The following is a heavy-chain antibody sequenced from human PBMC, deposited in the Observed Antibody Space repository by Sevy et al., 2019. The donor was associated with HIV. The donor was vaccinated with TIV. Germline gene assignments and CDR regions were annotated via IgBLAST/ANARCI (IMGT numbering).Heavy chain of an antibody. CDR3: ARDLYYTPYGWNDAFDI. Sequence: GGSLRLSCVASKFTINNYWMTWVRQAPGKGLEWVANINEEGSEKYYVSSVKGRFTISRDNAKNSRFLKLNNLRAEDTDVYFCARDLYYTPYGWNDAFDIWGQGTMVTVSS. V-gene: IGHV3-7*01. J-gene: IGHJ3*02. CDR1: KFTINNYW. D-gene: IGHD3-10*01. CDR2: INEEGSEK.